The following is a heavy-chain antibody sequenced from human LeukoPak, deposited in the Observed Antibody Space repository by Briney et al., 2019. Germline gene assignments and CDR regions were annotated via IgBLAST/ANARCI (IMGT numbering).Heavy chain of an antibody. D-gene: IGHD4-17*01. CDR1: GGSISSYS. CDR2: IYYSGST. V-gene: IGHV4-59*08. J-gene: IGHJ5*02. Sequence: SETLSLTCTVSGGSISSYSWSWIRQPPGKWLEWIGYIYYSGSTNYNPSLKSRLTISVDTSKSQFSLNLSSVTAADTAVYYCARGMTTGPDPWGQGTLVTVSS. CDR3: ARGMTTGPDP.